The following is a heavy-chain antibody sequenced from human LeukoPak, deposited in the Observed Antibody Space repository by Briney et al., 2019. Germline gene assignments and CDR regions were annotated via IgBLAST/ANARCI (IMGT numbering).Heavy chain of an antibody. Sequence: SETLSLTCAVYGGSFSGYYWSWIRQPPGKGLEWIGEINHSGSTNYNPSLKSRVTMSVDTSKNQFSLKLTSVTAADTAVYYCARDQLGPFDYWGQGTLVTVSS. CDR3: ARDQLGPFDY. D-gene: IGHD7-27*01. CDR1: GGSFSGYY. CDR2: INHSGST. J-gene: IGHJ4*02. V-gene: IGHV4-34*01.